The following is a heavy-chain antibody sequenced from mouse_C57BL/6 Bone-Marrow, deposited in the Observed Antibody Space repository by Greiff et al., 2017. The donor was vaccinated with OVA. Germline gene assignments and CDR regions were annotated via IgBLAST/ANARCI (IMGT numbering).Heavy chain of an antibody. V-gene: IGHV1-53*01. CDR3: ARWDYDYDGAYYYAMDY. CDR1: GYTFTSYW. D-gene: IGHD2-4*01. CDR2: INPSNGGT. J-gene: IGHJ4*01. Sequence: VQLQESGTELVKPGASVKLSCKASGYTFTSYWMHWVKQRPGQGLEWIGNINPSNGGTNYNEKFKSKATLTVDKSSSTSYMQLSSLTSEDSAVYYCARWDYDYDGAYYYAMDYWGQGTSVTVSS.